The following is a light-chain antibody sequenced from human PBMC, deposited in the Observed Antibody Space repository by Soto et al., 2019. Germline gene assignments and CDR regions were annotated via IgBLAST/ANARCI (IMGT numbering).Light chain of an antibody. CDR3: QQSYSTPQP. Sequence: DIQMTQSPSSLSASVGDRVTITCRASQSISSYFNWYQQKPGKAPKLLIYAASSLQSGVPSRFSGSGSGTDFTLTISSLQPEDFATYYCQQSYSTPQPFGQGTKLEIK. CDR2: AAS. V-gene: IGKV1-39*01. CDR1: QSISSY. J-gene: IGKJ2*01.